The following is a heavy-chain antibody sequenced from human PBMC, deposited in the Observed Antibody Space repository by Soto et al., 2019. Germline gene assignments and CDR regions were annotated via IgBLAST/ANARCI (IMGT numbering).Heavy chain of an antibody. D-gene: IGHD3-10*01. CDR3: TSQLPWFGENAFDI. Sequence: EVQLVESGGGLVQPGGSLKLSCAASGFTFSGSAMHWVRQASGKGLEWVGRIRSKANSYATAYAASVKGRFTISRDDSKNTAYLQMNSLKTEDTAVHYCTSQLPWFGENAFDIWGQGTMVTVSS. V-gene: IGHV3-73*02. CDR1: GFTFSGSA. J-gene: IGHJ3*02. CDR2: IRSKANSYAT.